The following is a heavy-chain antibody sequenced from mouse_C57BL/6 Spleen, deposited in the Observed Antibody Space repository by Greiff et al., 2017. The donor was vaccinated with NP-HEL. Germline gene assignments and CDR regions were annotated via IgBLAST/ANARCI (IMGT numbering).Heavy chain of an antibody. CDR1: GYAFSSYW. V-gene: IGHV1-80*01. CDR3: AKLSWFAY. CDR2: IYPGDGDT. J-gene: IGHJ3*01. Sequence: QVQLQQSGAELVKPGASVKISCKASGYAFSSYWMNWVKQRPGKGLAWIGQIYPGDGDTNYNGKFKGKATLTADKSSSTAYMHRSSLTSEDAAVYFCAKLSWFAYWGQGTLVTVSA.